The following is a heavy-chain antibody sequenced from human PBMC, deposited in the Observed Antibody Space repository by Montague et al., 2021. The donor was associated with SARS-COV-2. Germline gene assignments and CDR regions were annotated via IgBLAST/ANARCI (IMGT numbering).Heavy chain of an antibody. D-gene: IGHD3-10*01. CDR3: ARDVEGFGELQVDY. CDR1: GFTFDDYG. Sequence: SLRLSCAASGFTFDDYGMSWVRQAPGKGLEWVSGINWNGGSTGYADSVKGRFTISRDNAKNSLYLQMNSLRAEDTALYYCARDVEGFGELQVDYWGRGTLVTVSS. V-gene: IGHV3-20*04. CDR2: INWNGGST. J-gene: IGHJ4*02.